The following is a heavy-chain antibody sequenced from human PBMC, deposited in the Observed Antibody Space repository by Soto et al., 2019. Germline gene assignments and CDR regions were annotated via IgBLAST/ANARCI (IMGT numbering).Heavy chain of an antibody. Sequence: EVQLVESGGGLVQPGRSLRLSCAASGFTFDDDAMHWVRQAPGKGLEWVSGISWNSGSIGYADSVKGRFTISRDNAKNSLYLHMNSLRAEDTALYYCAKAPSNSDSDFDYWGQGTLVTVSS. J-gene: IGHJ4*02. CDR3: AKAPSNSDSDFDY. V-gene: IGHV3-9*01. D-gene: IGHD5-18*01. CDR1: GFTFDDDA. CDR2: ISWNSGSI.